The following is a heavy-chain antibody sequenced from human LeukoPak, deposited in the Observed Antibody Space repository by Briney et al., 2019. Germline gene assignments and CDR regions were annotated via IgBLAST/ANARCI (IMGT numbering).Heavy chain of an antibody. D-gene: IGHD3-22*01. CDR3: ARDYPYYYDSSGYYSFDY. CDR1: GFTVSTNY. CDR2: IYGGGST. Sequence: PGGSLRLSCAASGFTVSTNYMSWVRQAPRKGLEWVSVIYGGGSTYYADSVKGRFTISRDSSKNTLYLQMNSLTAEDTAVYYCARDYPYYYDSSGYYSFDYWGQGTLVTVSS. V-gene: IGHV3-66*01. J-gene: IGHJ4*02.